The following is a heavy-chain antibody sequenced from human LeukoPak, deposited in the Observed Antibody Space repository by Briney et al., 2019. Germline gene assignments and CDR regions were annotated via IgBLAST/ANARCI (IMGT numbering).Heavy chain of an antibody. CDR1: GFTFSSYA. V-gene: IGHV3-23*01. CDR2: ISGSGGST. CDR3: AKVGDDFWSGLGAFDI. J-gene: IGHJ3*02. Sequence: GGSLRLSCAASGFTFSSYAMSWVRQAPGKGLEWVSAISGSGGSTYYADSVKGRFTIPRDNSKNTLYLQMNSLRAEDTAVYYCAKVGDDFWSGLGAFDIWGQGTMVTVSS. D-gene: IGHD3-3*01.